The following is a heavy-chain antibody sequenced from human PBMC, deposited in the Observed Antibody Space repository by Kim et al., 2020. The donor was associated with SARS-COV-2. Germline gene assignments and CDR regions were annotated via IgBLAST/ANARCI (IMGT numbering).Heavy chain of an antibody. CDR2: ISSNGGST. CDR1: GFTFSSYA. CDR3: VKDRWATMFAFDI. Sequence: GGSLRLSCSASGFTFSSYAMHWVRQAPGKGLEYVSAISSNGGSTYYADSVKGRFTISRDNSKDTLYLQMSSLRAEDTAVYYCVKDRWATMFAFDIWGQGTMVTVSS. D-gene: IGHD5-12*01. V-gene: IGHV3-64D*06. J-gene: IGHJ3*02.